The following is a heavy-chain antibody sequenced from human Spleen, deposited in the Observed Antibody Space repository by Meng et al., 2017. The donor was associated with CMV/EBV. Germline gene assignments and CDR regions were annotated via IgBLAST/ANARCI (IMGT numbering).Heavy chain of an antibody. J-gene: IGHJ3*02. CDR2: INPNSGGT. Sequence: ASVKVSCKASGDTFSSYAISWVRQAPGQGLEWMGWINPNSGGTNYAQKFQGRVTMTRDTSISTAYMELSRLRSDDTAVYYCARGSYDAFDIWGQGTMVTVSS. CDR3: ARGSYDAFDI. V-gene: IGHV1-2*02. CDR1: GDTFSSYA.